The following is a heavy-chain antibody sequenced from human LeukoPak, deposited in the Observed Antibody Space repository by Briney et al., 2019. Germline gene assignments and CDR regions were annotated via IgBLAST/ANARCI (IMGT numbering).Heavy chain of an antibody. CDR2: IYYSGST. CDR1: GGSISSSSYY. Sequence: PSETLSLTCTVSGGSISSSSYYWGWIRQPPGKGLEWIGSIYYSGSTYYNPSLKSRVTISVDTSKNQFSLKLSSVTAADMAVYYCARRDVVVVVGYFDYWGQGTLVTVSS. D-gene: IGHD2-15*01. J-gene: IGHJ4*02. V-gene: IGHV4-39*01. CDR3: ARRDVVVVVGYFDY.